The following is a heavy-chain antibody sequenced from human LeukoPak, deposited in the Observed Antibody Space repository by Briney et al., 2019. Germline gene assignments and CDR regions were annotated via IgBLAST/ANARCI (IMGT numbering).Heavy chain of an antibody. CDR3: APLRHSLAWRRYTRLNWFDP. CDR1: GYTFTSYY. Sequence: ASVKVSCKASGYTFTSYYMHWVRQAPGQGLEWMGIINPSGGTTTYAQKFQGRVTMTRDTSTDTAYMELSSLRSEDTAVYYCAPLRHSLAWRRYTRLNWFDPWGQGTLVTVSS. D-gene: IGHD3-9*01. V-gene: IGHV1-46*01. CDR2: INPSGGTT. J-gene: IGHJ5*02.